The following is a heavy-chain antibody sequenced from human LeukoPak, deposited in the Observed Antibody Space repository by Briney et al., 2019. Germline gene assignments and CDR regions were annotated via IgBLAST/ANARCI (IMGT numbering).Heavy chain of an antibody. D-gene: IGHD6-25*01. V-gene: IGHV3-74*01. Sequence: GGSLRLSCAASEFTFSNYWMHWVRQVPGKGLVWVSRINSDGSSTSYADSVKGRFTISRDNAKNTLYPQMNSLRAEDTAVYYCARGGSVYFDYWGQGTLVTVSS. J-gene: IGHJ4*02. CDR2: INSDGSST. CDR1: EFTFSNYW. CDR3: ARGGSVYFDY.